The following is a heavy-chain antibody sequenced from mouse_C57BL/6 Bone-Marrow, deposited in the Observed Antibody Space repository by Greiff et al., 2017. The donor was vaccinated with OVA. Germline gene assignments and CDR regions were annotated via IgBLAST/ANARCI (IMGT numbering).Heavy chain of an antibody. CDR1: GYTFTDYY. V-gene: IGHV1-76*01. CDR3: ARGRKMDY. J-gene: IGHJ2*01. CDR2: IYPGSGNT. Sequence: VQLKESGAELVRPGASVKLSCKASGYTFTDYYINWVKQRPGQGLEWIARIYPGSGNTYYNEKFKGKATLTAEKSSSTAYMQLSSLTSEDSAVYFCARGRKMDYWGQGTTLTVSS.